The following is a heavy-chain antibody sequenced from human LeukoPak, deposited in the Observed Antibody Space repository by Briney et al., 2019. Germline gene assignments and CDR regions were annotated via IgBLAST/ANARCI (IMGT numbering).Heavy chain of an antibody. CDR1: GDSVSRSDSY. D-gene: IGHD3-22*01. CDR2: NYYSGRT. Sequence: SETLSLTCSVSGDSVSRSDSYWDWIRQPPGKRLEWIGTNYYSGRTYYSPSLKSRVTMSVDPSNNQFSLNLRSVTAADTAVYYCARRRYYDGSGYLEWGQGTLLSVSS. CDR3: ARRRYYDGSGYLE. V-gene: IGHV4-39*01. J-gene: IGHJ1*01.